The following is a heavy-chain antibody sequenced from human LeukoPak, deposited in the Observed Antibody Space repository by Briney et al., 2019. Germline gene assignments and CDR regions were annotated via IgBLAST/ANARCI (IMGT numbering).Heavy chain of an antibody. D-gene: IGHD4-17*01. CDR1: GYSISSGYY. J-gene: IGHJ4*02. Sequence: PSETLSLTCTVSGYSISSGYYWGWIRQPPGKGLEWIGSIYHSGSTYYNPSLKSRVTISVDTSKNQFSLKLSSVTAADTAVYYCARSGLRGRFFDYWGQGTLVTVSS. V-gene: IGHV4-38-2*02. CDR3: ARSGLRGRFFDY. CDR2: IYHSGST.